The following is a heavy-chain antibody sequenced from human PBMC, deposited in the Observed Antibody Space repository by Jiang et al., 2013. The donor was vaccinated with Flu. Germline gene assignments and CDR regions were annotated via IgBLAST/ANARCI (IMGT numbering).Heavy chain of an antibody. CDR3: WASHWDDLDY. Sequence: VQLVESGGDLVQPGGSLRLSCATSGFTFSNYWMHWVRRAPGEGLVWVSRINNDGSFTEYADSVKGRFTTSRDNAKNTLYLQMNSLRVEDTAVYYCWASHWDDLDYWGQGTLVTVSS. D-gene: IGHD1-1*01. V-gene: IGHV3-74*03. CDR2: INNDGSFT. CDR1: GFTFSNYW. J-gene: IGHJ4*02.